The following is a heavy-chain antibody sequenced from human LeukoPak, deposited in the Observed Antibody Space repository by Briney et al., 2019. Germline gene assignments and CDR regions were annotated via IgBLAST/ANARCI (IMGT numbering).Heavy chain of an antibody. D-gene: IGHD3-10*01. V-gene: IGHV3-48*01. CDR2: ISSSSSTI. CDR3: ARWRMGHYSNWFDP. J-gene: IGHJ5*02. CDR1: GFTFSSYS. Sequence: PGGSLRLSCAASGFTFSSYSMNWVRQAPGKGLEWVSYISSSSSTIYYADSVKGRFTISRDNVKNSLYLQMNSLRAEDTAVYYCARWRMGHYSNWFDPWGQGTLVTVSS.